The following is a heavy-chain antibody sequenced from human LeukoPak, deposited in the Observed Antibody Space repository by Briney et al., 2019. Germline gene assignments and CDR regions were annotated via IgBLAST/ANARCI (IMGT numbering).Heavy chain of an antibody. CDR3: AISYSSSWYQGD. D-gene: IGHD6-13*01. V-gene: IGHV3-23*01. Sequence: GGSLRLSCAASGFTFGNYAMTWVRQAPGKGLEWVSAISGSGGSTYYADSVKGRFTISRDNSKNTLYLQVNSLRAEDTAIYYCAISYSSSWYQGDWGQGTLVTVSS. CDR2: ISGSGGST. CDR1: GFTFGNYA. J-gene: IGHJ4*02.